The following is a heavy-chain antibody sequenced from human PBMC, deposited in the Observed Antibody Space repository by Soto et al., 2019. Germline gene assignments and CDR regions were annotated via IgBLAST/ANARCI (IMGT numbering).Heavy chain of an antibody. CDR2: IYYSGST. J-gene: IGHJ6*02. CDR1: GGSIISYY. V-gene: IGHV4-59*01. Sequence: SETLSLTCTASGGSIISYYWSWIRQPPGKGLEWIGYIYYSGSTNYNPSLKSRVTISVDTSKNQFSLKLSSVTAADTAVYYCARGRYYRQQLVGGYYYYGMDVWGQGATVTVAS. CDR3: ARGRYYRQQLVGGYYYYGMDV. D-gene: IGHD6-13*01.